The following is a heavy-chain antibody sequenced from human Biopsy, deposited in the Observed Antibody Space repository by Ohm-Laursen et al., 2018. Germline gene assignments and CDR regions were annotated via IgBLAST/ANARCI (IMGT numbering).Heavy chain of an antibody. CDR3: ARGTGRYYVYGAFDI. CDR1: GDSINNYY. J-gene: IGHJ3*02. D-gene: IGHD1-26*01. Sequence: SDTLSLTCTVSGDSINNYYWSWIRQPAGKGQEWIGRIYTSGSPNYNLSLESRVTMSVDTSKNQFSLNLRSVTAADTAVYYCARGTGRYYVYGAFDIWGQGTVVTVSS. CDR2: IYTSGSP. V-gene: IGHV4-4*07.